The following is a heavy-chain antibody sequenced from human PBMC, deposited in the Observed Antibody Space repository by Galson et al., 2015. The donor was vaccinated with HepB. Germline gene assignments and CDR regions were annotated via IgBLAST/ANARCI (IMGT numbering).Heavy chain of an antibody. CDR2: IYPGDSET. J-gene: IGHJ4*02. Sequence: QSGAEVKKPGESLKISCKASGYSFTTYWIGWVRRMPGKGLEWMGIIYPGDSETRYSPSFQGQVTISADKSISTAYLQWSSLRASDTAMYYCARRPISGGWFDYWGQGTLVAVSS. D-gene: IGHD3-10*01. CDR1: GYSFTTYW. V-gene: IGHV5-51*03. CDR3: ARRPISGGWFDY.